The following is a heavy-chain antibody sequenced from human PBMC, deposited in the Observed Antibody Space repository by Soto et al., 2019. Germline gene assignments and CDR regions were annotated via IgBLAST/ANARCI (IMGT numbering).Heavy chain of an antibody. J-gene: IGHJ4*02. CDR1: GFTFSSYS. CDR2: ISSSSSTI. V-gene: IGHV3-48*01. D-gene: IGHD6-13*01. Sequence: PGGSLRLSCAASGFTFSSYSMNWVRQAPGKGLEWVSYISSSSSTIYYADSVKGRFTISRDNAKNSLYLQMNSLRAEDTAVYYCARPAPPYSSSWYPNLDYWGQGTLVTVSS. CDR3: ARPAPPYSSSWYPNLDY.